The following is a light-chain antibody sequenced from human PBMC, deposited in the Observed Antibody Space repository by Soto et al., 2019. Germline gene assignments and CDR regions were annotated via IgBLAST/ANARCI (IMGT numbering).Light chain of an antibody. CDR1: SSDVGSYNL. CDR2: EVS. Sequence: QSVLTQPASVSGSPGQSITISCTGTSSDVGSYNLVSWYQQHPGKAPKLMIYEVSKRPSGVSNRFSGSKSGNTASLTISGLQAEEGADYYCCSYAGSSTLFFGTGTKVTVL. J-gene: IGLJ1*01. CDR3: CSYAGSSTLF. V-gene: IGLV2-23*02.